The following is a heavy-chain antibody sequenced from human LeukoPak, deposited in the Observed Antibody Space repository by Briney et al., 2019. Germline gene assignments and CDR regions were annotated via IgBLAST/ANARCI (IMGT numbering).Heavy chain of an antibody. J-gene: IGHJ5*02. D-gene: IGHD6-13*01. Sequence: SETLSLTCTVSGGSISTYYWTWIRQPPGKGLEWIGYIYYTGNTNYNPSLKSRVTISVDTSKNQFSLKLSSVTAADTAVYYCARLGLRIAAASDPWGQGTLVTVSS. V-gene: IGHV4-59*08. CDR3: ARLGLRIAAASDP. CDR2: IYYTGNT. CDR1: GGSISTYY.